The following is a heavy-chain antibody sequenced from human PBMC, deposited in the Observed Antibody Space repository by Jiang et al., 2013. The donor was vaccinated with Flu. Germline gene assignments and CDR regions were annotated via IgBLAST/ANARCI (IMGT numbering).Heavy chain of an antibody. V-gene: IGHV3-9*01. Sequence: QLLESGGGLVQPGRSLRLSCAVSGFTFEDHPMNWVRQAPGRGLEWVSGITWNSAYRGYADSVKGRFTISRDNAKNSLYLQMNSLRPEDTALYYCAKVEWFGDSYEFDYWGQGTLVTVSS. CDR3: AKVEWFGDSYEFDY. CDR2: ITWNSAYR. J-gene: IGHJ4*02. CDR1: GFTFEDHP. D-gene: IGHD3-10*01.